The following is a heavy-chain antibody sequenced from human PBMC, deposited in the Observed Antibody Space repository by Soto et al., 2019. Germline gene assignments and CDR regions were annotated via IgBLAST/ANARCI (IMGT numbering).Heavy chain of an antibody. CDR2: LQTDGSHP. Sequence: EVQLLESGGGLVQPGGSLRLSCVASGFKFDYYWMHWVRQAPGGGLMWISRLQTDGSHPAYADSVKGRFTISRDNAKNTLYLQMNNLRVEDTAIYYCARGGDPDYWGQGTLVTVSS. J-gene: IGHJ4*02. V-gene: IGHV3-74*01. D-gene: IGHD2-21*02. CDR1: GFKFDYYW. CDR3: ARGGDPDY.